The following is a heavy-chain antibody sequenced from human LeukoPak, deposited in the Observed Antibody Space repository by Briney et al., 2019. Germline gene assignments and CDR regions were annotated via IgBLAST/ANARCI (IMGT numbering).Heavy chain of an antibody. D-gene: IGHD3-10*01. V-gene: IGHV4-30-4*07. CDR3: ARSDGYGLVGI. CDR1: GGSISSGGYS. J-gene: IGHJ3*02. CDR2: IYYTGNT. Sequence: SETLSLTCAVSGGSISSGGYSWSWIRQPPGKGMEWIAYIYYTGNTYFNPSLKSRVTISVDTSKNQFSLKLSSVTAADTAVYYCARSDGYGLVGIWGQGTMVTVSS.